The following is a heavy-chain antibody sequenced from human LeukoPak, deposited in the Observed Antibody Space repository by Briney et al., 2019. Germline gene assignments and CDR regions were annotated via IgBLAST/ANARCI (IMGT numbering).Heavy chain of an antibody. CDR1: GYTFTNYA. CDR3: ARGLWSTHRREYYFDS. J-gene: IGHJ4*02. V-gene: IGHV1-3*01. D-gene: IGHD3-3*01. CDR2: INAGNGDT. Sequence: ASVKVSCKASGYTFTNYAVNWLRQAPGQRLEWMGWINAGNGDTKFSQNYQARVTITRDASASTAYMELSSLTSEDTAVYFCARGLWSTHRREYYFDSWGQGTLVTVSS.